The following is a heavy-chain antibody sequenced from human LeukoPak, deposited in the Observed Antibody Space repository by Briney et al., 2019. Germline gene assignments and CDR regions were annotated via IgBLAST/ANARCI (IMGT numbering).Heavy chain of an antibody. J-gene: IGHJ4*02. Sequence: GGSLRLSCAASGFTFSTYWVTWVRQAPGNGLEWVAHIKPDGNEKYYVDSVEGRFTVSRDNAKNSLYLQMHSLRVEDTAVYYCARVFLLVGSGSFDCWGQGTLVTVSS. CDR2: IKPDGNEK. CDR1: GFTFSTYW. D-gene: IGHD3-22*01. V-gene: IGHV3-7*01. CDR3: ARVFLLVGSGSFDC.